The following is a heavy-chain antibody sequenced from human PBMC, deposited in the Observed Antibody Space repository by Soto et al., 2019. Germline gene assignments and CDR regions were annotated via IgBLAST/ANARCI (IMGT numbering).Heavy chain of an antibody. CDR1: GGSISSSSYY. CDR3: ARQVCSSTSCLGYYYYGMDV. Sequence: SDTLSLTCTVSGGSISSSSYYWGWIRQPPGKGLEWIGSIYYSGSTYYNPSLKSRVTISVDTSKNQFSLKLSSVTAADTAVYYCARQVCSSTSCLGYYYYGMDVWGQGTTVTVSS. D-gene: IGHD2-2*01. J-gene: IGHJ6*02. CDR2: IYYSGST. V-gene: IGHV4-39*01.